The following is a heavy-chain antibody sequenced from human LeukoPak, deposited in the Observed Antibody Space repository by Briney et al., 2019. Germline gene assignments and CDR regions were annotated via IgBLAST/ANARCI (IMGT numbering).Heavy chain of an antibody. CDR3: AKDMGLRFGELLYFDY. CDR2: IRYDGSNK. CDR1: GFTFSSYG. D-gene: IGHD3-10*01. J-gene: IGHJ4*02. V-gene: IGHV3-30*02. Sequence: GGSLRLSCAASGFTFSSYGMHWVRQAPGKGLEWVAFIRYDGSNKYYADSVKGRFTISRDNSKNTLYLQMNSLRAEDTAVYYCAKDMGLRFGELLYFDYWGQGTLVTVSS.